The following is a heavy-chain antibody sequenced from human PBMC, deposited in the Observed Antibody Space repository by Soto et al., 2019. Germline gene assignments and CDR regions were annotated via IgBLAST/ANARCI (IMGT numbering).Heavy chain of an antibody. D-gene: IGHD3-9*01. V-gene: IGHV3-21*01. CDR3: ARGSYDILTGYFSPVYYYYMDV. J-gene: IGHJ6*03. CDR2: ISSSSSYI. CDR1: GFTFSSYS. Sequence: EVQLVESGGGLVKPGGSLRLSCAASGFTFSSYSMNWVRQAPGKGLEWVSSISSSSSYIYYADSVKGRFTISRDNAKNSLYLQMNSLRAEDRAVYYWARGSYDILTGYFSPVYYYYMDVWGKGTTVTVSS.